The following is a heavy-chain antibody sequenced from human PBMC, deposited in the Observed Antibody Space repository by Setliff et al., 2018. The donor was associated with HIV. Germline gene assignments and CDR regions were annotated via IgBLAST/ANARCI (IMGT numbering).Heavy chain of an antibody. V-gene: IGHV1-18*01. CDR1: GYTFTSYG. D-gene: IGHD3-22*01. J-gene: IGHJ4*02. Sequence: ASVKVSCKASGYTFTSYGISWVRQAPGQGLEWMGWISAYNGNTNYAQKLQGRVTMTTDTSTSTAYMELRSLRSEDTALYYCARDYYDSGGYYYAFDHWGQGTLVTVS. CDR2: ISAYNGNT. CDR3: ARDYYDSGGYYYAFDH.